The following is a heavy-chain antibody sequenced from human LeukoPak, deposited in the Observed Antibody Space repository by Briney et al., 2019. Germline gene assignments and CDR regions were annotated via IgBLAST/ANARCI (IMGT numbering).Heavy chain of an antibody. CDR3: ARAERSDYYGSGSYFPFDY. V-gene: IGHV1-18*01. D-gene: IGHD3-10*01. CDR1: GYTFTSYG. J-gene: IGHJ4*02. Sequence: ASVKVSCKASGYTFTSYGISWVRQAPGQGLEWMGWISAYNGNTNYAQKLQGRATMTTDTSTSTAYMELRSLRSDDTAVYYCARAERSDYYGSGSYFPFDYWGQGTLVTVSS. CDR2: ISAYNGNT.